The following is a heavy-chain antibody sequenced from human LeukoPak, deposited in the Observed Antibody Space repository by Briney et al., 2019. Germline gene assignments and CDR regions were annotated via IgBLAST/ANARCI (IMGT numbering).Heavy chain of an antibody. CDR2: ISGGGSST. V-gene: IGHV3-23*01. D-gene: IGHD1-26*01. CDR1: GFSFSTYA. CDR3: AKDRAYTGSPRAFDI. J-gene: IGHJ3*02. Sequence: GASLRLSCAASGFSFSTYAMSGVRQAPGKGLDWVSGISGGGSSTYYADSVKGRFTISRDNSKNTLYLQMSSLRAEDTAVYYCAKDRAYTGSPRAFDIWGQGTMVTVSS.